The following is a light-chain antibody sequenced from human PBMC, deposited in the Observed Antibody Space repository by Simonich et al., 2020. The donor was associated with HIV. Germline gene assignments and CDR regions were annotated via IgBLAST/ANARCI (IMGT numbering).Light chain of an antibody. CDR3: SSYTSFSTWV. CDR1: SSDVGCYKY. CDR2: DVT. J-gene: IGLJ3*02. V-gene: IGLV2-14*03. Sequence: QSALTQPASVSGSPGQSITISCTGTSSDVGCYKYVSWYQHHPGKAPKLMIFDVTRRPSGVSNRFAGSKSGNTASLTISGLQAEDEADYYCSSYTSFSTWVFGGGTKLTVL.